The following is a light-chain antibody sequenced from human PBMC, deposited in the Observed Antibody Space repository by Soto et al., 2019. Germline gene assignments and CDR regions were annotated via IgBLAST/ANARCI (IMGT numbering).Light chain of an antibody. V-gene: IGKV1-39*01. CDR2: ASS. CDR1: QSISSY. J-gene: IGKJ2*01. Sequence: DIQMTQSPSSLSASVGDRVTITCRASQSISSYLNWYQQKPGKAPKLLIYASSSLQSGVPSRFSGSGSGTDFTLTISSLHPEDFATYYCPQSYSTPQYTFGQGTKLEIK. CDR3: PQSYSTPQYT.